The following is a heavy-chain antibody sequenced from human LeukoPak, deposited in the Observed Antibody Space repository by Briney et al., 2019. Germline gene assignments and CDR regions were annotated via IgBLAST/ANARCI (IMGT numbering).Heavy chain of an antibody. V-gene: IGHV1-46*01. Sequence: ASVKVSCKASGYSFTSYYIHWVRQAPGQGLEWMGIINPSGGSTSYAQKFQGRVTMTRDTSTSTVYMELSSLRSEDTAVYYCARGSSVNWFDPRGQGTLVTVSS. CDR2: INPSGGST. J-gene: IGHJ5*02. CDR1: GYSFTSYY. CDR3: ARGSSVNWFDP. D-gene: IGHD6-19*01.